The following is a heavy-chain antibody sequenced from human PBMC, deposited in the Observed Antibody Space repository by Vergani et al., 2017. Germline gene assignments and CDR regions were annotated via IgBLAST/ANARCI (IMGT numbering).Heavy chain of an antibody. CDR3: AKDQGDSGYYYYYYMDV. Sequence: QVQLVESGGGVVQPGRSLRLSCAASGFTFSSYGMHWVRQAPGKGLEWVAVISYDGSNKYYADSVKGRFTISRDNSKNTPYLQMNSLRAEDTAVYYCAKDQGDSGYYYYYYMDVWGKGP. J-gene: IGHJ6*03. V-gene: IGHV3-30*18. CDR2: ISYDGSNK. D-gene: IGHD2-21*02. CDR1: GFTFSSYG.